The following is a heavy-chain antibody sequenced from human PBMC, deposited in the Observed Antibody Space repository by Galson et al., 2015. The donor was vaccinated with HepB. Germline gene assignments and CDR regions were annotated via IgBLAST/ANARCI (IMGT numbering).Heavy chain of an antibody. CDR2: INPNSGAT. Sequence: VKVSCKASGYTFTAYYIQWVRQAPGQGLEWMGWINPNSGATTFSQKFQGSVTMTRDTSAFTAYMELSSLRSADTAVYYCARYDFWFGMDVWGQGTPVTVSS. J-gene: IGHJ6*02. V-gene: IGHV1-2*02. CDR1: GYTFTAYY. D-gene: IGHD3/OR15-3a*01. CDR3: ARYDFWFGMDV.